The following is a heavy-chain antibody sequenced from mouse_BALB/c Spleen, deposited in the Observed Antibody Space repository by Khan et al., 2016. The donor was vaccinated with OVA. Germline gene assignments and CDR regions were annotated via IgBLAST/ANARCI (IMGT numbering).Heavy chain of an antibody. CDR2: IDPPNDDS. CDR1: GFNITDTY. Sequence: EVQLQQSGAELVKPGASVKLSCSASGFNITDTYIHWMKQRPEQGLEWIGRIDPPNDDSKYGPKFQAKATLTADTSSNTAYLQLSSLTSEDAAVYYCATRYGNPFAFWGQGTLVSVSA. J-gene: IGHJ3*01. D-gene: IGHD2-1*01. CDR3: ATRYGNPFAF. V-gene: IGHV14-3*02.